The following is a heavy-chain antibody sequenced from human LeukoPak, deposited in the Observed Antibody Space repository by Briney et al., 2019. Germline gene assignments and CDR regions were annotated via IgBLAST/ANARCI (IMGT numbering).Heavy chain of an antibody. CDR3: ARVGATYSGDP. CDR2: IDPNSGAT. V-gene: IGHV1-2*02. Sequence: ASVKVSCKASGYTFTDNYVHWVRQAPGQGLEYMGWIDPNSGATNYAQKFQGGITMTRDTSISTAYMELSRLRSDDTAVYYCARVGATYSGDPWGQGTLVTVSS. J-gene: IGHJ5*02. CDR1: GYTFTDNY. D-gene: IGHD1-26*01.